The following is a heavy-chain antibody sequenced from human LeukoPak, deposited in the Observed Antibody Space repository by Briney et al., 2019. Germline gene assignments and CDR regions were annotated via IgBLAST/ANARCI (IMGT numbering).Heavy chain of an antibody. V-gene: IGHV3-48*01. CDR2: ISSSSSTI. D-gene: IGHD3-22*01. J-gene: IGHJ4*02. CDR1: GFTFSSFG. CDR3: ARVGAYYDSSGGFDY. Sequence: GGSLRLSCAASGFTFSSFGMNWVRQAPGKGLEWVSYISSSSSTIYYADSVKGRFTISRDNSKNTLYLQMGSLRAEDMAVYYCARVGAYYDSSGGFDYWGQGTLVTVSS.